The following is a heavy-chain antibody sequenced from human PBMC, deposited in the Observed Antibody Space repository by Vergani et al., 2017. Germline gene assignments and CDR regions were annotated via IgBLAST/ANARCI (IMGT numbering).Heavy chain of an antibody. D-gene: IGHD6-13*01. Sequence: EVQLVESGGGLVQPGGSLRLSCAVSGFTFSDHYMDWVRQAPGQGLEWVARSRNKANSYTTEYAASVKGRFSISRDDSKNSLYLQLNSLKIEDTAVYYCGXGSGVKQQPYGYYYGLDVWGQGTTVTVAS. J-gene: IGHJ6*02. V-gene: IGHV3-72*01. CDR1: GFTFSDHY. CDR2: SRNKANSYTT. CDR3: GXGSGVKQQPYGYYYGLDV.